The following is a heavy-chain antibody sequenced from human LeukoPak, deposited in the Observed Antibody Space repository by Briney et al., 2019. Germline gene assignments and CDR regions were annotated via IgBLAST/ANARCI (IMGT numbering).Heavy chain of an antibody. Sequence: ASVKVSCKASGYIYSNFGITWVRQAPGQGLEWMGWISGYSGNTQYAQKIQDRLTMTTNTSTSTAYMELRSLRSDDTAVYYCAREEGCEVPYYFDGWGQGTLITVSS. CDR1: GYIYSNFG. CDR2: ISGYSGNT. CDR3: AREEGCEVPYYFDG. V-gene: IGHV1-18*01. J-gene: IGHJ4*01. D-gene: IGHD2-8*01.